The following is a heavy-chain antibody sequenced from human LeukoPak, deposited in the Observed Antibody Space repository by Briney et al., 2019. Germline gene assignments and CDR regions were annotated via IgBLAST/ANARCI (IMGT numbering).Heavy chain of an antibody. CDR1: GFTVSSNY. Sequence: GGSLRLSCAASGFTVSSNYMSWVRQAPGKGLEWVSVIHSGGSTYYADSVKGRFTISRDNSKNTLYLQMNSLRAEDTAVYYCARGIATAANEDRFDPWGQGTLVTVSS. CDR2: IHSGGST. D-gene: IGHD6-13*01. J-gene: IGHJ5*02. V-gene: IGHV3-53*01. CDR3: ARGIATAANEDRFDP.